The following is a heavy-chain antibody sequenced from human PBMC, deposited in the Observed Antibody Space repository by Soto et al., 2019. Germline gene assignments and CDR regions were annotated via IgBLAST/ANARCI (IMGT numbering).Heavy chain of an antibody. Sequence: SETLSLTCTVSGGSISSGDYYWSWIRQPPGKGLEWIGYIYYSGSTYYNPSLKSRVTISVDTSKNQFSLKLSPVTAADTAVYYCARVVDYDSLTGYYRGAGWFDPWGQGTLVTVSS. V-gene: IGHV4-30-4*01. CDR2: IYYSGST. D-gene: IGHD3-9*01. J-gene: IGHJ5*01. CDR1: GGSISSGDYY. CDR3: ARVVDYDSLTGYYRGAGWFDP.